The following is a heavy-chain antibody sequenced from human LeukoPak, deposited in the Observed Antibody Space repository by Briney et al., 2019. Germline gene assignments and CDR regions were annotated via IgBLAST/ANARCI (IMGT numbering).Heavy chain of an antibody. Sequence: PGGSLRLSCAASGFTVSSNYMSWVRQAPGKGLEWVSVIYSGGSTYYADSVKGRFTISRDNSKNTLYLQMNSLRAEDTAIYYCAKDEGTSVDGDYFDYWGQGTLVTVSS. D-gene: IGHD3-10*01. V-gene: IGHV3-66*01. CDR3: AKDEGTSVDGDYFDY. CDR1: GFTVSSNY. J-gene: IGHJ4*02. CDR2: IYSGGST.